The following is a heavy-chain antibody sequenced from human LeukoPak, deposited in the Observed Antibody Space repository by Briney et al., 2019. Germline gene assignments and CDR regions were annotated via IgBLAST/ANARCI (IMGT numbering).Heavy chain of an antibody. Sequence: GGSLRRSCAASGFTFSSYGMHWVRQAPGKGLEWVAVIWSDGSNKYYADSVKGRFTISRDNSKNTLYLQMNSLRAEDTAVYYCALGEYQLLPDYWGQGTLVTVSS. CDR2: IWSDGSNK. V-gene: IGHV3-33*01. D-gene: IGHD2-2*01. CDR1: GFTFSSYG. CDR3: ALGEYQLLPDY. J-gene: IGHJ4*02.